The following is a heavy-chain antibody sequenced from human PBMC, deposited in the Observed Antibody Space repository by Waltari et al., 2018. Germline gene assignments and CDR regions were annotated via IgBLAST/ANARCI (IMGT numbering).Heavy chain of an antibody. D-gene: IGHD1-26*01. J-gene: IGHJ3*02. CDR2: IYYSGST. CDR3: AREVKRIVGAIAAFDI. Sequence: QVQLQESGPGLVKPSETLSLTCTVSGGSISSYYWSWIRQPPGKGLEWIGYIYYSGSTNSNPSLKSRVTISVDTSKNQFSLKLSSVTAADTAVYYCAREVKRIVGAIAAFDIWGQGTMVTVSS. V-gene: IGHV4-59*01. CDR1: GGSISSYY.